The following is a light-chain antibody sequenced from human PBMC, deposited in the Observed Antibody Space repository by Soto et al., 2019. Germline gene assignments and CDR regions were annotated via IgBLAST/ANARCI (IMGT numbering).Light chain of an antibody. CDR1: SAPISTTYY. J-gene: IGLJ1*01. CDR3: VLYMGSGAYL. Sequence: QTVVIQESSLSVSPGGTVTLTCGLRSAPISTTYYPAWYQQTPGQAPRTLICSTNTRSSGVPDRFSGSIRGNKAALTITGAQAEDEAEYHCVLYMGSGAYLFGPGTKVTVL. V-gene: IGLV8-61*01. CDR2: STN.